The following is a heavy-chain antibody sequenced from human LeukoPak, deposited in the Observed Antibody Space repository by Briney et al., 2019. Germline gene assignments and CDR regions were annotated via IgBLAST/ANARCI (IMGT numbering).Heavy chain of an antibody. Sequence: PGGSLRLSCAASGFTLSSYGMSWVRQAPGKGLEWVSAISGSDGSTYYADSAKGRFTISRDNSKNTLYLQMNSLRAEDTAVYYCAKLIPSWGWDDSPYDAFDIWGQGTMVTVSS. D-gene: IGHD3-16*01. CDR1: GFTLSSYG. CDR2: ISGSDGST. V-gene: IGHV3-23*01. J-gene: IGHJ3*02. CDR3: AKLIPSWGWDDSPYDAFDI.